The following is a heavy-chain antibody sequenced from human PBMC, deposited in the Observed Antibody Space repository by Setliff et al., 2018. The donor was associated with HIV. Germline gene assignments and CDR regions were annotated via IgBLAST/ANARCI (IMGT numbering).Heavy chain of an antibody. CDR1: GYTLTELS. Sequence: GASVKVSCKVSGYTLTELSIHWVRQAPGQGLEWMGWINTNTGNPTYAQGFTGRFVFSLDTSVSTAYLQISSLKAEDTAVYYCARMATVYYYYMDVWGKGTTVTVSS. CDR3: ARMATVYYYYMDV. V-gene: IGHV7-4-1*02. J-gene: IGHJ6*03. CDR2: INTNTGNP. D-gene: IGHD4-4*01.